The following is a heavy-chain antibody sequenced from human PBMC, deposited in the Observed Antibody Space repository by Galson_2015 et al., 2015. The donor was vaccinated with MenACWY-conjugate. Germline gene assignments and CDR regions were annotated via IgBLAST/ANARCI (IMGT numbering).Heavy chain of an antibody. V-gene: IGHV3-74*01. Sequence: SLRLSCAASGFTFSRYWMNWVRQAPGKGLVWVARINRDGSAADYADSVKGRFTISRDNAKNTLYLQMNSLRAEDTAFYYCATYCSSPSCYAHGAYWGQGTLVTVPS. CDR3: ATYCSSPSCYAHGAY. CDR2: INRDGSAA. J-gene: IGHJ4*02. D-gene: IGHD2-2*01. CDR1: GFTFSRYW.